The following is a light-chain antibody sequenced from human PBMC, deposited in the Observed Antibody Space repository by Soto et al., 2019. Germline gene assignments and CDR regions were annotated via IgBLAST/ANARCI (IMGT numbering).Light chain of an antibody. CDR1: SSHIGGNT. J-gene: IGLJ1*01. CDR3: AAWDASLNGYV. CDR2: SYD. Sequence: SVLTQPPPASWAPRAGGTISFFSKSSHIGGNTVNWYQQVPGTAPKLLIYSYDQRPSGVPDRFSGSKSGTSASLAISGLQSEDEADYYCAAWDASLNGYVFGTGTKVTVL. V-gene: IGLV1-44*01.